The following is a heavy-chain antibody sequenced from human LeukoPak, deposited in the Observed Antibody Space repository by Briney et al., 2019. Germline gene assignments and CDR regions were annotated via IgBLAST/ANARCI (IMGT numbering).Heavy chain of an antibody. V-gene: IGHV1-46*01. J-gene: IGHJ4*02. Sequence: ASVKVSCKASGYTFIEYYIHWVRQAPGQGLEWMGLINPSGSSTSYAQKFQGGLSLTRDMSTSTDYMELSSLRSEDTAVYYCAKNIGGFDYWGQGTLVTVSS. CDR2: INPSGSST. CDR1: GYTFIEYY. D-gene: IGHD4-23*01. CDR3: AKNIGGFDY.